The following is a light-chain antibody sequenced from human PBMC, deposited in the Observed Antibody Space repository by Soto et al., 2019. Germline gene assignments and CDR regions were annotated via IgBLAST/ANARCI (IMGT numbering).Light chain of an antibody. J-gene: IGLJ2*01. V-gene: IGLV7-46*01. CDR3: LLSYSGALVV. Sequence: QAVVTQEPSLTLSPGGTVTLTCGSSTGAVTSGHYPYWFQQKPGQAPRTLIYDTSNKHSWTPARFSGSLLGGKAALTLSGAQPEDEAEYYCLLSYSGALVVFGGGTKVTVL. CDR1: TGAVTSGHY. CDR2: DTS.